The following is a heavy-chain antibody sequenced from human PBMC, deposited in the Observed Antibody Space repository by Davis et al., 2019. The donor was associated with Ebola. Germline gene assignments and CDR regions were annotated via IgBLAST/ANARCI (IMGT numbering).Heavy chain of an antibody. CDR1: GGSISSSSYY. D-gene: IGHD5-12*01. J-gene: IGHJ4*02. V-gene: IGHV4-39*07. CDR3: ARSGYSGYDPRINFDF. Sequence: SETLSLTCTISGGSISSSSYYWGWIRQPPGKGLEWIGSIYYSGSTNYNPSLESRVTISIDTSKNQFSLNLNSVTAADTAVYYCARSGYSGYDPRINFDFWGQGTLVTVSS. CDR2: IYYSGST.